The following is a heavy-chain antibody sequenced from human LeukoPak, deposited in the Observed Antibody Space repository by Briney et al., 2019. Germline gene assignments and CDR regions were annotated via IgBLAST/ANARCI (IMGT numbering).Heavy chain of an antibody. CDR3: AKDALTATTPSMEY. CDR2: ISGSGGST. CDR1: GFTVSRHY. V-gene: IGHV3-23*01. J-gene: IGHJ4*02. Sequence: GGSLRLSCVVSGFTVSRHYMSWVRQPPGKGLEWVSAISGSGGSTYYADSVKGRFTISRDNSKNTLYLQMNSLRAEDTAVYYCAKDALTATTPSMEYWGQGTLVTVSS. D-gene: IGHD1-20*01.